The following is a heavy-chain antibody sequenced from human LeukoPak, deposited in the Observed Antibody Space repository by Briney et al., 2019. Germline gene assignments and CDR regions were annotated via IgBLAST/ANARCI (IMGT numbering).Heavy chain of an antibody. CDR2: IWYDGSNK. V-gene: IGHV3-30*02. Sequence: GGSLRLSCAAFGFTFSSYGMHWVRQAPGKGLEWVALIWYDGSNKYYADSVKGRFTISRDNSKNTLYLQMSSLRAEDTAVYYCVKDFVAVAGTYYFDYWGQGTLVTVSS. CDR3: VKDFVAVAGTYYFDY. CDR1: GFTFSSYG. J-gene: IGHJ4*02. D-gene: IGHD6-19*01.